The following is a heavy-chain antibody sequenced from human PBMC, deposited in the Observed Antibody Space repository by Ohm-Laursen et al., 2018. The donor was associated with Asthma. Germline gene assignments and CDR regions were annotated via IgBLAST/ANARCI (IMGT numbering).Heavy chain of an antibody. V-gene: IGHV3-7*05. Sequence: SLRLSCAASGLPFSNFWMSWVRQAPGKGLEWVANIYPDGGEKYYVDSVDGRFTISRDNAKNSLYLQMNSLRAEDTAVYYCARETTTGSQNIHYYDLDVWGQGTTVIVSS. CDR3: ARETTTGSQNIHYYDLDV. CDR1: GLPFSNFW. J-gene: IGHJ6*02. D-gene: IGHD1-14*01. CDR2: IYPDGGEK.